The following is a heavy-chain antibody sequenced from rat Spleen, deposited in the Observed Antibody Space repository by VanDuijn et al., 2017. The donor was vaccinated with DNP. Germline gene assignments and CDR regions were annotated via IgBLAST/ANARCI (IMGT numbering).Heavy chain of an antibody. V-gene: IGHV5-25*01. J-gene: IGHJ3*01. CDR2: ISPSGGIT. Sequence: EVQLVESGGGLVQPGRSLKLSCAASGFTFSNYDMAWVRQAPTKGLEWVASISPSGGITYYRDSVKGRFTISRDNTKSTLYLQMNSLRSEDMATYYCARPHYNNYGGFAYWGQGTLVTVSS. CDR1: GFTFSNYD. D-gene: IGHD1-10*01. CDR3: ARPHYNNYGGFAY.